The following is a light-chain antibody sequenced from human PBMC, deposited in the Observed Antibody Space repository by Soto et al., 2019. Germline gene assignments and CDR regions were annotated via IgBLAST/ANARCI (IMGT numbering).Light chain of an antibody. V-gene: IGKV3-20*01. CDR1: QSVSRSY. CDR3: QQYGSSPYT. CDR2: GAS. J-gene: IGKJ2*01. Sequence: EIVLTQSPGTLSLSPGERATLSCRASQSVSRSYLALYQQKPGQAPRPLIYGASNTATGIPDRFSGSGSATDFTLTSSRLAPQDFAVYYCQQYGSSPYTFGQVTKLEIK.